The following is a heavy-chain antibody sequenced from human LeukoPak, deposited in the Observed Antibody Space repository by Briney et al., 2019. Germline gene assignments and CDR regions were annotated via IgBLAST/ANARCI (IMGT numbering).Heavy chain of an antibody. CDR1: GYTFTTYA. CDR2: INTNTGNP. J-gene: IGHJ4*02. Sequence: GASVTVSSKASGYTFTTYAIVWVRQAPGQGREWMGWINTNTGNPTYAQGFTGRFVFSLDSSVSTAYLQISSLKAEDTAVYYCARETYRYFDYWGQGTLVTVSS. CDR3: ARETYRYFDY. D-gene: IGHD3-16*01. V-gene: IGHV7-4-1*02.